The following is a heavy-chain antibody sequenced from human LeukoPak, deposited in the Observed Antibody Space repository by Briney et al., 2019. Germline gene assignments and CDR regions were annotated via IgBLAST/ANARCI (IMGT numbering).Heavy chain of an antibody. J-gene: IGHJ4*02. CDR2: IYSGGST. D-gene: IGHD1-26*01. Sequence: GGSLRLSCAASGFTVSSNYMSWVRQAPGKGLEWVSVIYSGGSTYYAHSAEGRFTTARDNSKKTLNLQMNSLRAEDTAVYYCARLGIVGAAVDYWGQGTLVTVSS. V-gene: IGHV3-66*01. CDR1: GFTVSSNY. CDR3: ARLGIVGAAVDY.